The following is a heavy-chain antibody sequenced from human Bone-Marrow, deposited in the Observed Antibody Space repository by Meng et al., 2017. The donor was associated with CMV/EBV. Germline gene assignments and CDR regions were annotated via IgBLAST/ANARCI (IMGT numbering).Heavy chain of an antibody. D-gene: IGHD1-26*01. Sequence: GESLKISCTTSGFTSADYALNWVRQAPGKGLEWLGFIRTKTYGGTTEYAASVKGRFTISRDDSKSVAYLQMNSLKSEDAAVYYCTTVGPPRYSGSYFDCWGQGTLVTVSS. J-gene: IGHJ4*02. CDR3: TTVGPPRYSGSYFDC. CDR2: IRTKTYGGTT. V-gene: IGHV3-49*04. CDR1: GFTSADYA.